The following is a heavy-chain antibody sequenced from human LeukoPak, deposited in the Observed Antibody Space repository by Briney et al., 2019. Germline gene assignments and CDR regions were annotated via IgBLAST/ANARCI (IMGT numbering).Heavy chain of an antibody. J-gene: IGHJ3*02. CDR1: GYTFTTYD. CDR2: ISGNNGKT. CDR3: ARRWGSGIRGAFDI. D-gene: IGHD3-10*01. Sequence: ASVKVSCKASGYTFTTYDISWVRQAPGQGLEWMGWISGNNGKTNYAKKFQVRVTMTTDTSTSTTYMELRSLRSDDTAIYYCARRWGSGIRGAFDIWDQGTMVTVSS. V-gene: IGHV1-18*01.